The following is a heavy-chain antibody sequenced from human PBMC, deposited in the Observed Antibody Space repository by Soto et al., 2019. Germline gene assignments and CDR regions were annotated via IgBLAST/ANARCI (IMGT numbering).Heavy chain of an antibody. Sequence: QVQLQESGPGLVKPSQTLSLTCTVSGGSISSGGYYWSCIRQHPGKGLEWIGYIYYGGSTYYNPSLKSRVTLSVDTSKNQFSLKLSSVTAADTAVYYCARADVVVAAGFGYWGQGTLVTVSS. CDR2: IYYGGST. CDR1: GGSISSGGYY. CDR3: ARADVVVAAGFGY. D-gene: IGHD2-15*01. V-gene: IGHV4-31*03. J-gene: IGHJ4*02.